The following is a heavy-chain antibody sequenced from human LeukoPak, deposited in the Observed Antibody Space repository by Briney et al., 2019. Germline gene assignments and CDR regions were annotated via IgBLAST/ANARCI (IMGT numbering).Heavy chain of an antibody. V-gene: IGHV1-3*01. Sequence: KPGASVKVSCKASGYTFTSYAMRWVRQAPGQRLEWMGWINAGNGNTKYSQKFQGRVTITRDTSASTAYMELSSLRSEDTAVYYCARARQWLAYFDYWGQGTLVTVSS. J-gene: IGHJ4*02. CDR2: INAGNGNT. CDR1: GYTFTSYA. CDR3: ARARQWLAYFDY. D-gene: IGHD6-19*01.